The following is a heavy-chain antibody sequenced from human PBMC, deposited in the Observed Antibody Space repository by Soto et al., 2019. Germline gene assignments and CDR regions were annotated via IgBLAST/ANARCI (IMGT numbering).Heavy chain of an antibody. V-gene: IGHV4-39*01. Sequence: SETLSLTCTVSGASISSSRSYWGWVRQPPGKGLEWIVSFYYTGGTYSTYYNPSLKSRVTISVDTSKSQFSLNLRSVTAADTAVYYCASPRQGNYDFLSGYYALDYWGQGALVTVSS. D-gene: IGHD3-3*01. J-gene: IGHJ4*02. CDR1: GASISSSRSY. CDR2: FYYTGGT. CDR3: ASPRQGNYDFLSGYYALDY.